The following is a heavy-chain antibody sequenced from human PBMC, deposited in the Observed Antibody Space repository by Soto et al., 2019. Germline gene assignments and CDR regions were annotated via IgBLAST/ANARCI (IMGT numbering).Heavy chain of an antibody. CDR2: ISYDGSNK. Sequence: QVQLVESGGGVVQPGRSLRLSCAASGFTFSSYAMHWVRQAPGKGLEWVAVISYDGSNKYYADSVKGRFTISRDNSKNTLYLQINGLRAGDTAVYYCARVPSSSGRAHFDYWGQGTLVTVSS. CDR1: GFTFSSYA. D-gene: IGHD2-15*01. J-gene: IGHJ4*02. V-gene: IGHV3-30-3*01. CDR3: ARVPSSSGRAHFDY.